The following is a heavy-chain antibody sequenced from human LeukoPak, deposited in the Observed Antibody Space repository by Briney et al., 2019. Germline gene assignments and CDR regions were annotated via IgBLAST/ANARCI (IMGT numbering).Heavy chain of an antibody. J-gene: IGHJ4*02. CDR2: ISSSGSTI. V-gene: IGHV3-11*04. D-gene: IGHD2-15*01. CDR1: GFTFSDYY. CDR3: ARNLIVVVVAATASLPDY. Sequence: GGSLRLSCAASGFTFSDYYMSWIRQAPGKGLEWVSYISSSGSTIYYADSVKGRFTISRGNAKNSLYLQMNSLRAEDTAVYYCARNLIVVVVAATASLPDYWGQGTLVTVSS.